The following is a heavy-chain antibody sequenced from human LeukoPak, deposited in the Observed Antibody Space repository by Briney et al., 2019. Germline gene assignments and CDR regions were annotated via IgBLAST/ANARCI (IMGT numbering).Heavy chain of an antibody. Sequence: PGGSLRLSCAASGFTFSSYSMNWVRQAPGKVLEWVSSISSSSSYIYYADSVKGRFTISRDNAKNSLHLQMNSLRAEDTAVYYCARAPSAEDTFDIWGQGTMVTVSS. D-gene: IGHD1-26*01. V-gene: IGHV3-21*01. CDR2: ISSSSSYI. CDR1: GFTFSSYS. CDR3: ARAPSAEDTFDI. J-gene: IGHJ3*02.